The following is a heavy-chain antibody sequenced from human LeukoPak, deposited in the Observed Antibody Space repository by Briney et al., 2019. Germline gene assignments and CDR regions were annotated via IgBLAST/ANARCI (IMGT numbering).Heavy chain of an antibody. CDR3: AAELYGGNSDCCNFEI. V-gene: IGHV1-69*05. J-gene: IGHJ3*02. CDR2: IIPIFGTA. D-gene: IGHD4-23*01. Sequence: SVKVSCKASGGTFSSYAISWVRQAPAQGLEWMGGIIPIFGTANYAQSLQGRLTITRDMSTSTAYMELSSLRSEDTAVYYCAAELYGGNSDCCNFEIWGQGTTVTVSS. CDR1: GGTFSSYA.